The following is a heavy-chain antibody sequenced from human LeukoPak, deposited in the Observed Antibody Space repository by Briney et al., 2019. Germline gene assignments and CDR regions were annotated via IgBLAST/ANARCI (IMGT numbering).Heavy chain of an antibody. CDR1: VGSLIRHL. Sequence: SGTLSLTCMVSVGSLIRHLWSWVRQPPGKGREWMGYIYYIGSTNYNSSLQSRVTIPVATTKHQSSLKLSSVTAADTAVYYCARRGYSCSKYYFDYWGQGTLVTVSS. J-gene: IGHJ4*02. D-gene: IGHD5-18*01. CDR3: ARRGYSCSKYYFDY. V-gene: IGHV4-59*11. CDR2: IYYIGST.